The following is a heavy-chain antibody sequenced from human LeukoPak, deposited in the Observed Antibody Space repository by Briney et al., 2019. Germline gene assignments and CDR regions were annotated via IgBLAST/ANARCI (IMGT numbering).Heavy chain of an antibody. Sequence: GASVKVSCKASGYTFTSYAMNWVRQAPGQGLEWMGWINTNTGNPTYAQGFTGRFVFSLDTSVSTAYLQISSLKAEDTAVYYCARDADSSGWYFTYYYYYMDVWGKGTTVTVSS. CDR1: GYTFTSYA. CDR3: ARDADSSGWYFTYYYYYMDV. J-gene: IGHJ6*03. CDR2: INTNTGNP. V-gene: IGHV7-4-1*02. D-gene: IGHD6-19*01.